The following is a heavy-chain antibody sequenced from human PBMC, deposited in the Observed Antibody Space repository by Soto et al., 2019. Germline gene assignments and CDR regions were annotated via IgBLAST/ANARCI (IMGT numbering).Heavy chain of an antibody. CDR3: ARVGLYDSRASYYYYGMDV. J-gene: IGHJ6*02. V-gene: IGHV3-7*05. Sequence: GGSLRLSCAASGFTFSSYWMSWVRQAPGKGLEWVANIKQDGSEKYYVDSVKGRSTISRDNAKNSLYLQMNSLRAEDTAVYYCARVGLYDSRASYYYYGMDVWGQGTTVTVSS. CDR1: GFTFSSYW. D-gene: IGHD3-22*01. CDR2: IKQDGSEK.